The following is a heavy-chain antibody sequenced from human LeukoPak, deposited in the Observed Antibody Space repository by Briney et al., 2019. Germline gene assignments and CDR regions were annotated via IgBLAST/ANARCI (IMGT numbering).Heavy chain of an antibody. J-gene: IGHJ6*02. CDR3: ARVRSPYHGYYHGYYYYGMDV. CDR1: GFTFSRYW. D-gene: IGHD3-3*01. V-gene: IGHV3-74*01. Sequence: GGSLRLSCAASGFTFSRYWMHWVRQAPGKGLVWVSRINSDGSSTSYADSVKGRFTISRDNAKNTLYLQMNSLRAEDTAVYYCARVRSPYHGYYHGYYYYGMDVWGQGTAVTVSS. CDR2: INSDGSST.